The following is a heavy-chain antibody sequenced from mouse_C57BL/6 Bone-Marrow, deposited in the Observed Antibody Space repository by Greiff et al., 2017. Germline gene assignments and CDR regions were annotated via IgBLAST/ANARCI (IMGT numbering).Heavy chain of an antibody. Sequence: EVKLEQSGGGLVQPGGSLSISCAASGFTFTDYYMGWVRQPPGKALEWLGFIRNKANGYTTEYIASVKGRFTVSRDNSQRTLDPQMNALRPVNSATYYCARVEESGISYGYWYCVVGGTGTRVTVSS. D-gene: IGHD1-1*01. CDR2: IRNKANGYTT. V-gene: IGHV7-3*01. CDR1: GFTFTDYY. CDR3: ARVEESGISYGYWYCVV. J-gene: IGHJ1*03.